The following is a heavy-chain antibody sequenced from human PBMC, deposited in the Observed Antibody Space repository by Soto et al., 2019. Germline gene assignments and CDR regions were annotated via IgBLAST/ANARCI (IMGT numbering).Heavy chain of an antibody. V-gene: IGHV3-30*18. J-gene: IGHJ4*02. CDR2: ISIDGSNE. CDR3: AKGEVRGIIPSYFDY. CDR1: GFTFRWFG. Sequence: PGGSLRLSCAGSGFTFRWFGMNWVRQAPGKGLEWVARISIDGSNEYYVDSVKGRFTISRDNSKNTLYLQMDSLRAEDTAVYYCAKGEVRGIIPSYFDYWGLGTLVTVSS. D-gene: IGHD3-10*01.